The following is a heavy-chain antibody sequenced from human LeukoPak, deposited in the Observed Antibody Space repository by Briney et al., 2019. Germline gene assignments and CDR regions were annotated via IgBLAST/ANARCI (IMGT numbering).Heavy chain of an antibody. J-gene: IGHJ6*03. D-gene: IGHD1-26*01. Sequence: PGGSLRLSCAASGFTVSSNYMSWVRQAPGKGLEWVSVIYSGGSTYYADSVKGRFTISRDNSKNTLYLQMNSLRAEDTAVYYCARAWGGYSGSYKDYYYYYYMDVWGKGTKVTVSS. V-gene: IGHV3-66*02. CDR3: ARAWGGYSGSYKDYYYYYYMDV. CDR2: IYSGGST. CDR1: GFTVSSNY.